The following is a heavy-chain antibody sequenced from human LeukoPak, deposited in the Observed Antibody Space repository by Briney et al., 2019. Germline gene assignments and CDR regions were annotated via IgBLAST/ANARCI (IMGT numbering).Heavy chain of an antibody. J-gene: IGHJ4*02. CDR2: IYSSGST. V-gene: IGHV4-4*07. CDR1: GGSINSYY. Sequence: SETLSLTCTVSGGSINSYYWSWIRQPAGKGLAWIGRIYSSGSTNYNPTLKSRVSMSVDTSKNQFSLKLTSVTAADTAVYYCARGGKATVVTMWGQGILVTVSS. D-gene: IGHD4-23*01. CDR3: ARGGKATVVTM.